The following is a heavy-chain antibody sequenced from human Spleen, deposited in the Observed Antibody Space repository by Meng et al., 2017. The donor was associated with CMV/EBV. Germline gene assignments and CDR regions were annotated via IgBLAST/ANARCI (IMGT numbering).Heavy chain of an antibody. V-gene: IGHV4-59*01. D-gene: IGHD3-16*01. Sequence: SETLSLTCNVSGGSISSYYWSWIRQPPGKGLEWIGFMNSGGSANYNPSLRSRVTISVDKSRNQFSLRLSSVTAADTAVYYCARDPATGPRGDHFDYWGQGTRVTVSS. J-gene: IGHJ4*02. CDR2: MNSGGSA. CDR1: GGSISSYY. CDR3: ARDPATGPRGDHFDY.